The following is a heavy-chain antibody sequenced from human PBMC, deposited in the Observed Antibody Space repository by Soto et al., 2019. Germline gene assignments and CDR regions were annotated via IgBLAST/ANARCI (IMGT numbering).Heavy chain of an antibody. Sequence: EVQLLGSGGGLVQPGGSLRLSCVGSGFPFSTYWMNWVRQAPGKGLEWVANINPDGNVGRYVDSVRGRFTTSRNNATNSLYRQMNSLRADDTAVYFCAGWGGHDYNYWGQGIMVTVSS. CDR3: AGWGGHDYNY. V-gene: IGHV3-7*03. D-gene: IGHD4-4*01. CDR1: GFPFSTYW. CDR2: INPDGNVG. J-gene: IGHJ4*02.